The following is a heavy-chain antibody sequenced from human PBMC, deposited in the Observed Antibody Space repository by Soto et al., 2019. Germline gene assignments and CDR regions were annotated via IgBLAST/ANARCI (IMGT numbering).Heavy chain of an antibody. V-gene: IGHV4-4*02. J-gene: IGHJ6*02. Sequence: PSETLSLTCAVSGGSISSSNWWSWVRQPPGKGLEWIGEIYHSGSTNYNPSLKSRVTISVDKSKNQFSLKLSSVTAADTAVYYCARDHNDFWSGYLYGMDVWGQGTTVTV. CDR2: IYHSGST. CDR1: GGSISSSNW. D-gene: IGHD3-3*01. CDR3: ARDHNDFWSGYLYGMDV.